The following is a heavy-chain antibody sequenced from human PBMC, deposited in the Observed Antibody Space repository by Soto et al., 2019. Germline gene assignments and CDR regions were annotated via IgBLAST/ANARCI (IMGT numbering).Heavy chain of an antibody. Sequence: GGSLRLSCATSGFNFNNYAMSWVRQAPGERLEWVSFISSSGGTTYYADSVKGRFTISRDNSRNTVFLQMNTLGAEDTAIYYCATFTTVTGPGWGRASEYWGQGTRVTVS. CDR1: GFNFNNYA. CDR2: ISSSGGTT. J-gene: IGHJ4*02. CDR3: ATFTTVTGPGWGRASEY. V-gene: IGHV3-23*01. D-gene: IGHD3-9*01.